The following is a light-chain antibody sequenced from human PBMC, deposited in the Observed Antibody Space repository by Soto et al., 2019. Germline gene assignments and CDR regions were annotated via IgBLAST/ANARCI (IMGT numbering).Light chain of an antibody. Sequence: QSALTQPASVSGSPGQSITISCTGTSSDIGGYDYVSWYQHHPGKAPKFIIYGVTNRPSGVSHRFSGSKSANTASLTISGLQAEDEADYYCTSYISSSTHVFGTGTKLTVL. J-gene: IGLJ1*01. CDR2: GVT. CDR1: SSDIGGYDY. CDR3: TSYISSSTHV. V-gene: IGLV2-14*01.